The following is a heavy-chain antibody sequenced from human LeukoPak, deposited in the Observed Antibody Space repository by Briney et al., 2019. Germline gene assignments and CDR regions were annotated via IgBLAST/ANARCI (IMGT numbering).Heavy chain of an antibody. CDR1: GFTFSSYS. V-gene: IGHV3-21*01. Sequence: GGSLRLSCAASGFTFSSYSMNWVRQAPGKGLEWVSSISSSSSYIYYADSVKGRFTISRDNAKNSLYLQMNSLRAEDTAVYYCVRGAYSSGWLNFDYWGQGTLVTVSS. CDR3: VRGAYSSGWLNFDY. CDR2: ISSSSSYI. J-gene: IGHJ4*02. D-gene: IGHD6-13*01.